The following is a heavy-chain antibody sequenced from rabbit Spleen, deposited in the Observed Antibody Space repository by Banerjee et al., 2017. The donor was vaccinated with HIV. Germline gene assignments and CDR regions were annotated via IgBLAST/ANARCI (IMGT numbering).Heavy chain of an antibody. Sequence: QEQLVESGGGLVKPEGSLTLTCTASGFSFSDKAVMCWVRQAPGRGLEWIACINAVTGKAVYASWAKGRYTFSKTSSTTVTLEMTSLTVADTATYFCARDDGSYDYIDGYFRLWGPGTLVTVS. D-gene: IGHD6-1*01. CDR3: ARDDGSYDYIDGYFRL. V-gene: IGHV1S45*01. J-gene: IGHJ4*01. CDR1: GFSFSDKAV. CDR2: INAVTGKA.